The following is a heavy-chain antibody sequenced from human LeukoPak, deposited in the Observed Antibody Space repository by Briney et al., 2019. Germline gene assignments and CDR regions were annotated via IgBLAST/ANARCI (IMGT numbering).Heavy chain of an antibody. V-gene: IGHV4-61*08. CDR3: ARQEPGVGYNY. CDR2: IYYSGST. J-gene: IGHJ4*02. Sequence: SETLSLTCTVSGGSISNGGYYWSWIRQHPGKGLGWFGYIYYSGSTNYNPSLKSRVTISVDPSKNQFSLKLSSVPAADTAVYYCARQEPGVGYNYWGQGTMVSVSS. D-gene: IGHD6-13*01. CDR1: GGSISNGGYY.